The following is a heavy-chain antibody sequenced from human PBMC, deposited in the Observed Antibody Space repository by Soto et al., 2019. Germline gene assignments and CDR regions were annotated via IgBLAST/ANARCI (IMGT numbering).Heavy chain of an antibody. CDR3: ARDDYGDFDY. CDR1: GFTFSSYA. D-gene: IGHD4-17*01. Sequence: SLRLSCAASGFTFSSYAMHWVRQAPGKGLEWVAVISYDGSNKYYADSVKGRFTISRDNSKNTLYLQMNSLRAEDTAVYYCARDDYGDFDYWGQGTLVTVSP. J-gene: IGHJ4*02. V-gene: IGHV3-30-3*01. CDR2: ISYDGSNK.